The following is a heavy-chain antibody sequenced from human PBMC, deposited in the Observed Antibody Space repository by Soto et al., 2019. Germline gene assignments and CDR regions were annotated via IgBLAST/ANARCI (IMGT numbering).Heavy chain of an antibody. D-gene: IGHD4-17*01. CDR3: AKDRGALRWSEEHYYFDY. CDR2: ILYDGTKK. V-gene: IGHV3-30*18. Sequence: WFARLSYAGSGFTFRISGSHCVRQAPGKGREWVAVILYDGTKKYYADPMKGRFTISRDNSKNTLYLQMNSLRAEDTAVYYCAKDRGALRWSEEHYYFDYWGQGTLVTVSS. CDR1: GFTFRISG. J-gene: IGHJ4*02.